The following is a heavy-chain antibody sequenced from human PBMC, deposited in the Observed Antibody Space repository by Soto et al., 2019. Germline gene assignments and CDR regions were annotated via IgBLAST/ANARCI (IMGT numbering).Heavy chain of an antibody. CDR1: GFTFSSYA. J-gene: IGHJ4*02. Sequence: GGSLRLSCAASGFTFSSYAMHWVRQAPGKGLEWVAVISYDGSNKYYADSVKGRFTISRDNSKNTLYLQMNSLRAEDTAVYYCARERYSSGWYSDWGQGTLVTVSS. D-gene: IGHD6-19*01. CDR3: ARERYSSGWYSD. CDR2: ISYDGSNK. V-gene: IGHV3-30-3*01.